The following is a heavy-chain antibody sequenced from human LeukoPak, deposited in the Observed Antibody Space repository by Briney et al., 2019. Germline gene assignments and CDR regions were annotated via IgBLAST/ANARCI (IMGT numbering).Heavy chain of an antibody. CDR1: GGSFSSYY. Sequence: SETLSLTCTVSGGSFSSYYWSWIRQPPGKGLEWIGYIYYSGSTNYNPSLKSRVTISVDTSKNQFSLKLSSVTAADTAVYYCARDRDYDFWSGPILWGQGTTVTVSS. J-gene: IGHJ6*02. D-gene: IGHD3-3*01. CDR3: ARDRDYDFWSGPIL. CDR2: IYYSGST. V-gene: IGHV4-59*01.